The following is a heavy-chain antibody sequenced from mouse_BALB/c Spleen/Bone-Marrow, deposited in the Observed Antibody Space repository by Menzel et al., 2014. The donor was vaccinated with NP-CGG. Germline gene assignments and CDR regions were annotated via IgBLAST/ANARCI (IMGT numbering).Heavy chain of an antibody. J-gene: IGHJ1*01. Sequence: LQESGAELMKPGASVKISCKATGYTFSSYWIEWVKQRPGHGLEWIGEILPGSGNTNYNEKFKGKATFTADTSSNTAYMQLSSLTSEDSAVYHCARENDYWYFDVWGAGTTVTVSS. D-gene: IGHD2-3*01. CDR1: GYTFSSYW. CDR2: ILPGSGNT. V-gene: IGHV1-9*01. CDR3: ARENDYWYFDV.